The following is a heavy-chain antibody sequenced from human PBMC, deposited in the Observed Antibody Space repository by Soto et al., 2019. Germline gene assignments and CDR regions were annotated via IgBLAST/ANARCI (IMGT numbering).Heavy chain of an antibody. Sequence: QVQLVESGGGVVQPGRSLRLSCAASGFTFSSYGMHWVRQAPGKGLEWVAVISYDGSNKYYADSVKGRFTISRDNSKNTLYLQMNSLRAEDTAVYYCAKDFSWSGYYNAGMDVW. CDR2: ISYDGSNK. J-gene: IGHJ6*01. D-gene: IGHD3-3*01. V-gene: IGHV3-30*18. CDR3: AKDFSWSGYYNAGMDV. CDR1: GFTFSSYG.